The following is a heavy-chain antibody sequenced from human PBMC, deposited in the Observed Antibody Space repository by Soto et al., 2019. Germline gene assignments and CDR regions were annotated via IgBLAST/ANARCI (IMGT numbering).Heavy chain of an antibody. Sequence: QVQLVQSGAEVKKPGSSVKVSCKASGGTFSSYAISWVRQAPGQGLAWMGGIIPIFGTANYAQKFQGRVTITADESTSTAYMELSSLRSEDTAVYYCVRDNVVVPAAMWVDWFDPWGQGTLVTVSS. D-gene: IGHD2-2*01. J-gene: IGHJ5*02. CDR2: IIPIFGTA. CDR1: GGTFSSYA. V-gene: IGHV1-69*01. CDR3: VRDNVVVPAAMWVDWFDP.